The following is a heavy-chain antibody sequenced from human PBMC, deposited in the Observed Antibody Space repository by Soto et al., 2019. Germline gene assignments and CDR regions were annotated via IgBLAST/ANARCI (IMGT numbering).Heavy chain of an antibody. CDR3: AKDPRYDFWSGYLKH. D-gene: IGHD3-3*01. CDR2: ISYDGSNK. V-gene: IGHV3-30*18. CDR1: GFTFSSYG. Sequence: ESGGGVVQPGRSLRLSCAASGFTFSSYGMHWVRQAPGKGLEWVAVISYDGSNKYYADSVKGRFTISRDNSKNTLYLQMNSLRAEDTAVYYCAKDPRYDFWSGYLKHWGQGTLVTVSS. J-gene: IGHJ1*01.